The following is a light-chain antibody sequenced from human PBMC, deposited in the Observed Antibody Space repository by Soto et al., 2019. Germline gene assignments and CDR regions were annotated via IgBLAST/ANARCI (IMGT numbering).Light chain of an antibody. CDR1: QSIGNW. J-gene: IGKJ1*01. Sequence: DIQMTKSLSTLSASVGDRVTITCRASQSIGNWLAWYQQKPGTAPNILIYQTSSLESGVPSRFSGSGSETEFTLTISSLQSDDFATYYCQQYSNSPWTFGQGTKVDIK. CDR2: QTS. V-gene: IGKV1-5*03. CDR3: QQYSNSPWT.